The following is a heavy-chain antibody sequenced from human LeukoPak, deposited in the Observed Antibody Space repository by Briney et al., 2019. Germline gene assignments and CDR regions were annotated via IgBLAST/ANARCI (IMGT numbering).Heavy chain of an antibody. Sequence: SGGSLRLSCAASGFTFSSYAMSWIRQPPGKGLEWIGEINHSGSTNYNPSLKSRVTISVDTSKNQFSLKLSSVTAADTAVYYCARGRLFGAGTMQIWFDPWGQGTLVTVSS. D-gene: IGHD3-10*02. V-gene: IGHV4-34*01. J-gene: IGHJ5*02. CDR2: INHSGST. CDR3: ARGRLFGAGTMQIWFDP. CDR1: GFTFSSYA.